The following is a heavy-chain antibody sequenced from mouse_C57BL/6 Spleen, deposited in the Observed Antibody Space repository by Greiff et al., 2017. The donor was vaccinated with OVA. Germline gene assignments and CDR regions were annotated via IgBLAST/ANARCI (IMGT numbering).Heavy chain of an antibody. J-gene: IGHJ3*01. Sequence: EVKLIESGPGLVKPSQSLSLTCSVTGYSITSGYYWNWIRQFPGNKLEWMGYISYDGSNNYNPSLKNRISITRDTSKNQFFLKLNSVTTEDTATYYCARDSDYGNFPFAYWGQGTLVTVSA. D-gene: IGHD2-1*01. V-gene: IGHV3-6*01. CDR2: ISYDGSN. CDR1: GYSITSGYY. CDR3: ARDSDYGNFPFAY.